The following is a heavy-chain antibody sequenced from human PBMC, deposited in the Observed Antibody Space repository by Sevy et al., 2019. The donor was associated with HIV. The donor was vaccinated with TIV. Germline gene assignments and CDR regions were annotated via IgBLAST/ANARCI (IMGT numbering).Heavy chain of an antibody. V-gene: IGHV4-59*01. Sequence: SETLSLTCTVSGGSISTYYWSWIRQSPGKGLEWIGYIYYSGSTSYNPSLKSRVTVSLDTSKNQFSLRLTSVTAADTALYYCARYSGSSYWYFDLWGPGTQVTVSS. D-gene: IGHD6-6*01. CDR3: ARYSGSSYWYFDL. CDR1: GGSISTYY. J-gene: IGHJ2*01. CDR2: IYYSGST.